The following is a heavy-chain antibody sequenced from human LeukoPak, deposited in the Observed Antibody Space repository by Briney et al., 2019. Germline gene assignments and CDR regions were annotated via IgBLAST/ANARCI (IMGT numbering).Heavy chain of an antibody. J-gene: IGHJ4*02. D-gene: IGHD3-16*01. CDR2: MRYDGSNK. CDR1: GFTISTYG. Sequence: GGSLRLSCAASGFTISTYGTHWVRQAPGKGLEWLAFMRYDGSNKYYVDSVKGRFTISRDNSKNTVYLQMNSLRAEDTAVYYCARDQLMITFGGAMDYWGQGTLVTVSS. V-gene: IGHV3-30*02. CDR3: ARDQLMITFGGAMDY.